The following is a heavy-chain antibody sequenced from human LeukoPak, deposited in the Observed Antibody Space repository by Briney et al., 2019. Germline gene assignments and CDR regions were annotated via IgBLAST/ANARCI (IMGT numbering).Heavy chain of an antibody. V-gene: IGHV4-39*07. CDR1: GGSISSGGYY. CDR2: INHSGST. J-gene: IGHJ6*02. D-gene: IGHD3-22*01. CDR3: ARDPYDSIGGMDV. Sequence: SETLSLTCTVSGGSISSGGYYWSWIRQPPGKGLEWIGEINHSGSTNYNPSLKSRVTISVDTSKNQFSLKLSSVTAADTAVYYCARDPYDSIGGMDVWGQGTTVTVSS.